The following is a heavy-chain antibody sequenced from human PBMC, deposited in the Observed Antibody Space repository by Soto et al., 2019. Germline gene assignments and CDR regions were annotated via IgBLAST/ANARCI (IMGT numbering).Heavy chain of an antibody. Sequence: PGGSLRLSCAASGFTFSSYDMHWVRQATGKGLEWVSAIGTAGDTYYPGSVKGRFTISRDNAKNKLYLQMSSLRAEDTAVYYCTDPFPVDIVSCGTGSLVPVSS. J-gene: IGHJ5*02. CDR1: GFTFSSYD. CDR3: TDPFPVDIVS. CDR2: IGTAGDT. D-gene: IGHD5-12*01. V-gene: IGHV3-13*04.